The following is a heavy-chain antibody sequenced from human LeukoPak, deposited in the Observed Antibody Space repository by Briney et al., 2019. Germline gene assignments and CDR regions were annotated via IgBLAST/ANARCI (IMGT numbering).Heavy chain of an antibody. CDR2: ISWNSGSI. CDR3: AKDIGCSSTSCYMRWAYYYYYYGMDV. CDR1: GFTFDDYA. D-gene: IGHD2-2*02. J-gene: IGHJ6*02. Sequence: GGSLRLSCAASGFTFDDYAMHWVRQAPGKGLEWVSGISWNSGSIGYADSVKGRFTISRDNAKNSLYLQMNSLRAEDTALYYCAKDIGCSSTSCYMRWAYYYYYYGMDVWGQGTTVTVSS. V-gene: IGHV3-9*01.